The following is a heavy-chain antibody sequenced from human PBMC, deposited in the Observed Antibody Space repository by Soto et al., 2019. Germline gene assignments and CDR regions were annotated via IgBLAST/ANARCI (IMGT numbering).Heavy chain of an antibody. Sequence: GGSLRLSCAASGFSFGSYALSWVRQAPGKGLEWVSTISGSDGKTFYADSVKGRLSISRDTSQRTLYLQMNSLRADDTAMYYCARWSYLDYWGQGTRVTVSS. CDR3: ARWSYLDY. CDR2: ISGSDGKT. D-gene: IGHD3-3*01. CDR1: GFSFGSYA. V-gene: IGHV3-23*01. J-gene: IGHJ4*02.